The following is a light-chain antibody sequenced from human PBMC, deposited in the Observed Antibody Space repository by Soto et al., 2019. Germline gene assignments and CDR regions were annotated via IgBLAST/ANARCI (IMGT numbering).Light chain of an antibody. CDR3: QQYNSYSSWT. Sequence: DIKMTQSPSTLSASVGDRVTITCRASQSISVWLAWYQQKPGKAPNLLIYKASSLESGVPSRFSGSGSGTEFTLTISSLQPDDFATYFCQQYNSYSSWTFGQGTKVDI. CDR2: KAS. V-gene: IGKV1-5*03. CDR1: QSISVW. J-gene: IGKJ1*01.